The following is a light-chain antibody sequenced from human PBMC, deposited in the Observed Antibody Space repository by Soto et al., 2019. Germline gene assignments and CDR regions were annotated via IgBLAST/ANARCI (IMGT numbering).Light chain of an antibody. CDR3: QQSYSTLALT. V-gene: IGKV1-39*01. Sequence: DIQMTQSPSSLSASVGDRVTITCRASQSISSYLNWYQQKPGKAPKLLIYGASSLQSGVPSRFSGSGSGTDFTLTISSLQPEDFATYYCQQSYSTLALTFGGGNTVEIK. CDR1: QSISSY. J-gene: IGKJ4*01. CDR2: GAS.